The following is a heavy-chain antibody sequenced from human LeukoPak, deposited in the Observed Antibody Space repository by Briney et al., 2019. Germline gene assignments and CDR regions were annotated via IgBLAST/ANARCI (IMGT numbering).Heavy chain of an antibody. CDR2: INPNSGGT. CDR1: GYTFTGYY. V-gene: IGHV1-2*02. CDR3: AKYYDSSGAFDY. Sequence: ASVKVSCKASGYTFTGYYMHWVRQAPGQGLEWMGWINPNSGGTNYAQKFQGRVTMTRDTSISTAYMELSRLRPDDTAVYYCAKYYDSSGAFDYWGQGTLVTVSS. D-gene: IGHD3-22*01. J-gene: IGHJ4*02.